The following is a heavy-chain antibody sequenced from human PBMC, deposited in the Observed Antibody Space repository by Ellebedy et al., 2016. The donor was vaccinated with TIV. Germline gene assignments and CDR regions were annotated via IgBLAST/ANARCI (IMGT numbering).Heavy chain of an antibody. V-gene: IGHV4-31*03. CDR1: GGSISSGGYY. Sequence: SETLSLXCTVSGGSISSGGYYWSWIRQHPGKGLEWIGYIYYSGSTYYNPSLKSRVTISVDTSKNQFSLKLSSVTAADTAVYYCASRAFSSSGGRRYWYFDLWGRGTLVTVSS. CDR2: IYYSGST. D-gene: IGHD6-13*01. J-gene: IGHJ2*01. CDR3: ASRAFSSSGGRRYWYFDL.